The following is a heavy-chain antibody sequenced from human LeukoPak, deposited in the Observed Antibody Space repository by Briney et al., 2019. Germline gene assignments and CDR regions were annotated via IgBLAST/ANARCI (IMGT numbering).Heavy chain of an antibody. Sequence: ASVKVSCKASGYTFTSYGISWVRQAPGQGLEWMGWINAYNGNTNYAQKLQGRVTMTTDTSTSTAYMELRSLRSDDPAVYYCARDLDYHYSSGYIWGQGTLVTVSS. J-gene: IGHJ4*02. CDR3: ARDLDYHYSSGYI. CDR2: INAYNGNT. V-gene: IGHV1-18*01. CDR1: GYTFTSYG. D-gene: IGHD3-22*01.